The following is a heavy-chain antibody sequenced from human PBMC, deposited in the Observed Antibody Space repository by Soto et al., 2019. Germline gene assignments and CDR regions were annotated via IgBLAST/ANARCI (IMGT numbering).Heavy chain of an antibody. CDR2: ISGSGGST. CDR1: GFTFSSYA. J-gene: IGHJ4*02. Sequence: LRLSCAASGFTFSSYAMSSVRQAPGKGLEWVSAISGSGGSTYYADSVKGRFTISRDNSKNTLYLQMNSLRAEDTAVYYCAKARIDCSGGSCYSDYFDYWGQGTLVTVSS. CDR3: AKARIDCSGGSCYSDYFDY. V-gene: IGHV3-23*01. D-gene: IGHD2-15*01.